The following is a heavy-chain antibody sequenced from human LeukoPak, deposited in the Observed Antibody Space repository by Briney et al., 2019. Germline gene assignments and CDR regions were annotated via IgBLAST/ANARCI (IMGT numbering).Heavy chain of an antibody. Sequence: GESLKISFKGSGYRFTSYWIGWVRPMPGKGLEWMGIIYPGDSDTGYSPSFQGQVTISADKSISTTYLQWSSLKASDTAMYYCARPRIAAAGNVYYMDVWGKGTTVTVSS. CDR2: IYPGDSDT. D-gene: IGHD6-13*01. CDR1: GYRFTSYW. CDR3: ARPRIAAAGNVYYMDV. J-gene: IGHJ6*03. V-gene: IGHV5-51*01.